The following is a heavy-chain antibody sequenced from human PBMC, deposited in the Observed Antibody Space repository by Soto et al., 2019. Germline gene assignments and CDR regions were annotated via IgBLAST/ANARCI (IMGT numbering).Heavy chain of an antibody. Sequence: GASVKVSCKVSGYTLTELSMHWVRQAPGKGLEWMGGFDPEDGETIYAQKFQGRVTMTEDTSTDTAYMELSSLRSEDTAVHYCATDLRYYYDSSGYCDLGYWGQGTLVTVSS. D-gene: IGHD3-22*01. CDR1: GYTLTELS. J-gene: IGHJ4*02. CDR3: ATDLRYYYDSSGYCDLGY. CDR2: FDPEDGET. V-gene: IGHV1-24*01.